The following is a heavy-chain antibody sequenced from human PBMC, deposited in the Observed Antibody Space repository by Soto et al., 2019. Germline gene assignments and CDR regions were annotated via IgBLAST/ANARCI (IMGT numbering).Heavy chain of an antibody. V-gene: IGHV4-34*01. D-gene: IGHD6-13*01. J-gene: IGHJ4*02. CDR3: ARGNAAAGTRY. Sequence: QVQLQQWGAGLLRPSETLSLTCAVYGASVSGHFWSWIRQPPGKGLEWIGETTQSGRTSYNPSLKSRVVISVDTSKNQFSLYLSSVTAADTAVYYCARGNAAAGTRYWGQGTLVIVSS. CDR2: TTQSGRT. CDR1: GASVSGHF.